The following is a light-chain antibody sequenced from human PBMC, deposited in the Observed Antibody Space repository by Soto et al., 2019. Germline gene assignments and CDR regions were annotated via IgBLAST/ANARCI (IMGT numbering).Light chain of an antibody. Sequence: DIQLTQSPSFLSAYVGDRVAITCRASQDISSHLVWYQQKPGEAPHLLIFAASTLQSGVPSRFSGSGSETEFTLTINGLQPEDFATYVCQQFNYYPITFGQGTRVDIK. V-gene: IGKV1-9*01. J-gene: IGKJ5*01. CDR2: AAS. CDR3: QQFNYYPIT. CDR1: QDISSH.